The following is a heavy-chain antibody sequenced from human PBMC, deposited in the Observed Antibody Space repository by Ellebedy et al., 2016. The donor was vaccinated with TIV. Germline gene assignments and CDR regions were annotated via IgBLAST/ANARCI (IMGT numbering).Heavy chain of an antibody. D-gene: IGHD5-12*01. CDR2: IWYDGSNK. CDR1: GFTFSSYG. V-gene: IGHV3-33*01. CDR3: ASVGYSGYDSVNY. Sequence: GESLKISCAASGFTFSSYGMHWVRQAPGKGLEWVAVIWYDGSNKYYADSVKGRFTISRDNSKNTLYLQMNSLRAEDTAVYYCASVGYSGYDSVNYWGQGTLVTVSS. J-gene: IGHJ4*02.